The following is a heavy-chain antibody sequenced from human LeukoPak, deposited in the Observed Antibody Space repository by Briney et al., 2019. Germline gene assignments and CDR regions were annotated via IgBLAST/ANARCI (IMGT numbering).Heavy chain of an antibody. V-gene: IGHV3-48*04. J-gene: IGHJ4*02. CDR1: GFTFSSYS. CDR2: ISSSSSTI. CDR3: ARDSEYCSSTSCSNFDY. D-gene: IGHD2-2*01. Sequence: PGGSLRLSCAVSGFTFSSYSMNWVRQAPGKGLEWVSYISSSSSTIYYADSVKGRFTISRDNAKNSLYLQVNSLRAEDTAVYYCARDSEYCSSTSCSNFDYWGQGTLVTVSS.